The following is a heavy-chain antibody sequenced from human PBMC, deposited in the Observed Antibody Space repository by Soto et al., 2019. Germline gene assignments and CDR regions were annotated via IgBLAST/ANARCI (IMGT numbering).Heavy chain of an antibody. CDR1: GFTFGDYA. CDR2: IRSKAYGGTT. CDR3: TRDGIAV. D-gene: IGHD6-19*01. J-gene: IGHJ4*02. Sequence: QAVGSLRLSCTASGFTFGDYAMSWVRQAPGKGLEWVGFIRSKAYGGTTEYAASVKGRFTISRDDSKSIAYLQMNSLKTEDTAVYYCTRDGIAVWGQGTLVTVSS. V-gene: IGHV3-49*04.